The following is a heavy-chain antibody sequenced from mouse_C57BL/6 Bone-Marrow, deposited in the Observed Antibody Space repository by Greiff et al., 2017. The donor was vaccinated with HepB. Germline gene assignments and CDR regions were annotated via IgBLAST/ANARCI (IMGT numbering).Heavy chain of an antibody. CDR3: ARQLRLYWYFDV. Sequence: VQLVESGAELVRPGTSVKMSCKASGYTFTNYWIGWAKQRPGHGLEWIGDIYPGGGYTNYNEKFKGKATLTADKSSSTAYMQFSSLTSEDSAIYYCARQLRLYWYFDVWGTGTTVTVSS. V-gene: IGHV1-63*01. D-gene: IGHD3-2*02. CDR1: GYTFTNYW. J-gene: IGHJ1*03. CDR2: IYPGGGYT.